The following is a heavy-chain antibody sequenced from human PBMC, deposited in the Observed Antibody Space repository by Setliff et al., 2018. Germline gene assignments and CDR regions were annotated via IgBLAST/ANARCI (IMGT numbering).Heavy chain of an antibody. V-gene: IGHV1-18*01. CDR1: GYTFTDFG. D-gene: IGHD2-2*01. CDR3: ARLVRYCTRTGCQRTSGAEL. CDR2: ISPYSGNV. Sequence: ASVKVSCKASGYTFTDFGINWVRQAPGQGLEWMGWISPYSGNVYSAQKFQDRVTLTTDTSTSTGYMEVRSLTSDDTAIYYCARLVRYCTRTGCQRTSGAELWGQGTLVTVS. J-gene: IGHJ4*02.